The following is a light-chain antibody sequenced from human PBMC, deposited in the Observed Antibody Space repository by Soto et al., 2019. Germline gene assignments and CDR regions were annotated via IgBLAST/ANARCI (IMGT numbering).Light chain of an antibody. CDR3: QQYENWPLT. Sequence: EIVMTQSPATLSMSPGERATLSCSASQTVGTNLAWYQQKPGQAPRLLIDGASTRATGIPARFSGTGSGTEFHLTISSLQSEDFAVYYCQQYENWPLTFGPGTKVDIK. V-gene: IGKV3-15*01. CDR1: QTVGTN. J-gene: IGKJ3*01. CDR2: GAS.